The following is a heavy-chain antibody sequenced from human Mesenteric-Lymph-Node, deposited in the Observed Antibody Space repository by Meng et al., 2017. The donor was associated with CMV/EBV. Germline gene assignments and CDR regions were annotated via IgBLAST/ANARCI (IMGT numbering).Heavy chain of an antibody. D-gene: IGHD3-10*01. Sequence: SGGTFSSYAISWVRQAPGQGLEWMGGIIPNFGTANYAQKFQGRVTITADKSTSTAYMELSSLRSEDTAVYYCARAYGSGSYYNWFDPRGQGTLVTVSS. J-gene: IGHJ5*02. V-gene: IGHV1-69*06. CDR2: IIPNFGTA. CDR3: ARAYGSGSYYNWFDP. CDR1: GGTFSSYA.